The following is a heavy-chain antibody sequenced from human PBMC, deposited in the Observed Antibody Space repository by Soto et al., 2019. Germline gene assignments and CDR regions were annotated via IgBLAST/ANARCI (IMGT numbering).Heavy chain of an antibody. Sequence: NPGGSLRLSCAASGFTFSDAWMSWVRQTPGKGLEWVGRIKTKTEGATTDYAAPVKTRFTVSRDDSRNTLFLQMNSLETDDTAVYYCTADRRGGSGGHYPKFDFWGHGTLVTVS. CDR2: IKTKTEGATT. V-gene: IGHV3-15*01. CDR1: GFTFSDAW. CDR3: TADRRGGSGGHYPKFDF. J-gene: IGHJ4*01. D-gene: IGHD3-22*01.